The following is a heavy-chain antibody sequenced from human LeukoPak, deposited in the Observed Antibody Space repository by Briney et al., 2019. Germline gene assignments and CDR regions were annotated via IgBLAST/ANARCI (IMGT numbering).Heavy chain of an antibody. J-gene: IGHJ3*02. Sequence: GGSLRLSCAASGFTFSGFWMHWVRQTPGKGLVGVSRINSDGSSTNYADSVKGRFTISRDNAKNTLYLQMNSLRAEDTAVYYCARATQQLVNAFDIWGQGTMVTVSS. CDR3: ARATQQLVNAFDI. CDR1: GFTFSGFW. V-gene: IGHV3-74*01. CDR2: INSDGSST. D-gene: IGHD6-13*01.